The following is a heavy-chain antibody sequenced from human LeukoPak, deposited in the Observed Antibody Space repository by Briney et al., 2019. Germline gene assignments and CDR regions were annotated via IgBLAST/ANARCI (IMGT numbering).Heavy chain of an antibody. CDR3: ASHYYYDSLDS. Sequence: SQTLSLTCSVSGASISNSYCGWIRPPPGEGLEWIAYIYQSTTTTFNPSLRSRVTVSQDTSKSQFSLKLASVTAADTAIYYCASHYYYDSLDSWGQGTPVTVSS. D-gene: IGHD3-22*01. V-gene: IGHV4-59*08. CDR2: IYQSTTT. J-gene: IGHJ4*02. CDR1: GASISNSY.